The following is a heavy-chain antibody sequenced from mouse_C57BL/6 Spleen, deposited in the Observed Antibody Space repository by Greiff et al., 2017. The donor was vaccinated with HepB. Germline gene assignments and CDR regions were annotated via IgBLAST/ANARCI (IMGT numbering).Heavy chain of an antibody. V-gene: IGHV3-6*01. J-gene: IGHJ2*01. Sequence: EVQVVESGPGLVKPSQSLSLTCSVTGYSITSGYYWNWIRQFPGNKLEWMGYISYDGSNNYNPSLKNRISITRDTSKNQFFLKLNSVTTEDTATYYCARERITTVVGLDYWGQGTTLTVSS. CDR2: ISYDGSN. CDR3: ARERITTVVGLDY. CDR1: GYSITSGYY. D-gene: IGHD1-1*01.